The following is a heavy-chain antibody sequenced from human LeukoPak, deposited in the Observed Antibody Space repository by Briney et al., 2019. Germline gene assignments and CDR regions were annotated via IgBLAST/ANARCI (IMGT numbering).Heavy chain of an antibody. Sequence: GGSLRLSCAASGFTFSSYSMNWVRQAPGKGLEWVSYISSSSSTMYYADSVKGRFTISRDNAKNSLYLQMNSLRAEDTAVYYCARGSWGTTAVIRPFDYWGQGTLVTVSS. V-gene: IGHV3-48*04. CDR3: ARGSWGTTAVIRPFDY. CDR1: GFTFSSYS. D-gene: IGHD4-23*01. CDR2: ISSSSSTM. J-gene: IGHJ4*02.